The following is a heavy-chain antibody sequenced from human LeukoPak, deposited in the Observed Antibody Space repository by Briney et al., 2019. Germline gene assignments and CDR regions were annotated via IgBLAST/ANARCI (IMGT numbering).Heavy chain of an antibody. CDR2: IKEDGSEE. D-gene: IGHD3-9*01. J-gene: IGHJ1*01. CDR3: GRDRYFQY. V-gene: IGHV3-7*01. CDR1: GFSFGSFW. Sequence: GVSLRLSCVASGFSFGSFWMSWVRQAPGKGLEWVANIKEDGSEEHYLESVKGRFTISRDNAKNIVFLQMNSLREEDSAVYYCGRDRYFQYWGQGTGVIVSS.